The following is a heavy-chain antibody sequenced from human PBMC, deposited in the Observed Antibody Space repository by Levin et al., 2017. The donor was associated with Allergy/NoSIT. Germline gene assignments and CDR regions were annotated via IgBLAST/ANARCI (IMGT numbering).Heavy chain of an antibody. V-gene: IGHV3-9*01. D-gene: IGHD6-6*01. CDR2: ISWSSVSI. CDR1: GFTFDDYA. J-gene: IGHJ4*02. Sequence: PGGSLRLSCAASGFTFDDYAMHWVRQAPGKGLEWVSGISWSSVSICYADSVKGRFTISRDTAKNSLYLRMNSLRAEDTALYYCAKVNGYSSSFDYWGQGTLVTVSS. CDR3: AKVNGYSSSFDY.